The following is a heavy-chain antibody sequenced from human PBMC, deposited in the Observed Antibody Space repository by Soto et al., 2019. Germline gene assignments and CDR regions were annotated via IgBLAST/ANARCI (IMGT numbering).Heavy chain of an antibody. Sequence: SETLSLTCTVSGGSISSYYWSWIRQPPGKGLEWIGYIYYSGSTNYNPSLKSRVTISVDTSKNQFSLKLSSVTAADTAVYYCARVLGYCSGGSCYNLGSFDYWGQGTLVTVSS. D-gene: IGHD2-15*01. CDR2: IYYSGST. CDR1: GGSISSYY. CDR3: ARVLGYCSGGSCYNLGSFDY. J-gene: IGHJ4*02. V-gene: IGHV4-59*01.